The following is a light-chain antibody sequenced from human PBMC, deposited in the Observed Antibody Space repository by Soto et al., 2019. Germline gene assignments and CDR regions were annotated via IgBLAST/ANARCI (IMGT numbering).Light chain of an antibody. CDR1: QSVSSY. V-gene: IGKV3-11*01. J-gene: IGKJ5*01. CDR2: DAS. CDR3: QQRSNWPAIT. Sequence: EIVLTQSPATLSLSPGERATLSCRASQSVSSYLAWYQQKPGQAPRLLIYDASNRATGIPARFSGSGSGTVFTLTISSLEPEDFAVYYCQQRSNWPAITFGQGTRLEMK.